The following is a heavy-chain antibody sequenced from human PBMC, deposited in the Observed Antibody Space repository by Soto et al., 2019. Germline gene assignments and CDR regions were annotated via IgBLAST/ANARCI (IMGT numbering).Heavy chain of an antibody. J-gene: IGHJ4*01. D-gene: IGHD3-16*01. Sequence: QVQLVQSGAEVRKPGASVKVSCKASGYTFTNYYMHWVRQAPGQGLEWMGIINPSGGSTSYAQKFQGRVTMTRATSTSTVYMELSSLRSEDTAVYYCARGSKLGGFDYWGHGTLVTVSS. CDR1: GYTFTNYY. CDR2: INPSGGST. CDR3: ARGSKLGGFDY. V-gene: IGHV1-46*01.